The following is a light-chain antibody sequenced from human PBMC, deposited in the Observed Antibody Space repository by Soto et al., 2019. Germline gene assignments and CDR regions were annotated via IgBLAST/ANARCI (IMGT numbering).Light chain of an antibody. J-gene: IGKJ5*01. CDR3: QQYGTPRVT. CDR2: GAS. Sequence: EIVLTQSPGTLSLSPGERATLSCRASQSVSSSYLAWYQQKPGQAPRLLIYGASSRATGIPDRFSGSGSGTDFTLTISRLEPVDFAVYYCQQYGTPRVTFGQGTRLEIK. CDR1: QSVSSSY. V-gene: IGKV3-20*01.